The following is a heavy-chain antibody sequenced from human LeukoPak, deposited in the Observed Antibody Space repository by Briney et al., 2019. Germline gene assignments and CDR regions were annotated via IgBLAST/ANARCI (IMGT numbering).Heavy chain of an antibody. CDR2: IYPGYSDS. J-gene: IGHJ3*02. Sequence: GESLKISFKGSGNSFTSYWIGWVRQVPGKGLEWMGIIYPGYSDSRYSPSFQGQVTISADKSISTAYRQWSSLKASDSAMYYCARRSRGYGYDIWGQGTMVTVSS. D-gene: IGHD3-10*01. V-gene: IGHV5-51*01. CDR3: ARRSRGYGYDI. CDR1: GNSFTSYW.